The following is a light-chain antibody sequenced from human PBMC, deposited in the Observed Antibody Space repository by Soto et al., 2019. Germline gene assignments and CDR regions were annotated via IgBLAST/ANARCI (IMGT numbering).Light chain of an antibody. CDR3: QQSYSTPLT. Sequence: DIQVTQSPSSLSASIGDRVIITCRASQPISTSLHWFQQKPGKAPKLLIYALSNLQSGVPSRFSGSGTGTEFTLIISSLQPEDVGNYFRQQSYSTPLTFGGGTKVQI. J-gene: IGKJ4*01. CDR2: ALS. V-gene: IGKV1-39*01. CDR1: QPISTS.